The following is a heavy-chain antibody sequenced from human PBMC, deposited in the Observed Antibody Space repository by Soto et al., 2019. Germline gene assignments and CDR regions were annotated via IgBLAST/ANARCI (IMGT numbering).Heavy chain of an antibody. J-gene: IGHJ4*02. CDR2: IYSGGST. CDR3: AREGYYYDISGYYGGDY. V-gene: IGHV3-53*01. CDR1: GFTVSSNY. D-gene: IGHD3-22*01. Sequence: EVQLVESGGGLIQPGGSLRLSCAASGFTVSSNYMSWVRQAPGKGLEWVSVIYSGGSTYYADSVKGRFTISRDNAKNTLYLQMNSLRAEVTAVYYCAREGYYYDISGYYGGDYWGQGTLVTVSS.